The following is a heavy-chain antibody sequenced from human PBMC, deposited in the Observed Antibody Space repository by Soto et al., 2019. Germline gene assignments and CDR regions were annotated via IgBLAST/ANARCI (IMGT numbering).Heavy chain of an antibody. V-gene: IGHV3-11*06. D-gene: IGHD1-7*01. J-gene: IGHJ4*02. Sequence: GGSLRLSCEGSGFTFSDYYISWIRQAPGKGLEWISYSSNSGTFSRYADSVKGRFSISRDNTKNLLYLQMNSLRAEDTAVYYCARSGENYNRLDYWGQGTPVTVSS. CDR1: GFTFSDYY. CDR2: SSNSGTFS. CDR3: ARSGENYNRLDY.